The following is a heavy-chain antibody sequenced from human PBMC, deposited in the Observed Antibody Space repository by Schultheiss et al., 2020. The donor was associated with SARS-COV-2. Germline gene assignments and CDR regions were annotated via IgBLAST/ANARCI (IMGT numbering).Heavy chain of an antibody. CDR1: GGSVSSGSYY. D-gene: IGHD6-19*01. CDR2: IYYSGST. Sequence: SQTLSLTCTVSGGSVSSGSYYWSWIRQPPGKGLEWIGYIYYSGSTNYNPFLKSRVTISVDTSKNQFSLKLSSVTAADTAVYYCARGGRERGSGWYASNYYYGMDVWGQGTTVTVSS. CDR3: ARGGRERGSGWYASNYYYGMDV. J-gene: IGHJ6*02. V-gene: IGHV4-61*01.